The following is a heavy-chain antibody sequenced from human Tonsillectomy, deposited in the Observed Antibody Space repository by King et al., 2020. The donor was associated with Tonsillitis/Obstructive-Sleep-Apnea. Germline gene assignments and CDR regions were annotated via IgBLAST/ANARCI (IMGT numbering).Heavy chain of an antibody. V-gene: IGHV3-9*01. CDR2: ISWNSGSV. Sequence: VQLEESGGGLVQPGRSLRLSCAASGFTFDDYAMYWVRQAPGKGLEWVSGISWNSGSVVYADSVKGRFTISRDNAKNSLYLQMNSLRTEDTALYYCAKDLIIATSGTPGDAFDIGGQGTMVTVSS. D-gene: IGHD6-13*01. CDR1: GFTFDDYA. J-gene: IGHJ3*02. CDR3: AKDLIIATSGTPGDAFDI.